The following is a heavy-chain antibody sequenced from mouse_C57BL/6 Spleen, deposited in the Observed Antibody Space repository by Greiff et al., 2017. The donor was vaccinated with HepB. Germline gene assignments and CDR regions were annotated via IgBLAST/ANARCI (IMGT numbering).Heavy chain of an antibody. CDR1: GFTFSSYA. CDR2: ISDGGSYT. J-gene: IGHJ4*01. D-gene: IGHD2-1*01. Sequence: EVMLVESGGGLVKPGGSLKLSCAASGFTFSSYAMSWVRQTPEKRLEWVATISDGGSYTYYPDNVKGRFTISRDNAKNNLYLQMSHLKSEDTAMYYCARDPGNSYAMDYWGQGTSVTVSS. V-gene: IGHV5-4*01. CDR3: ARDPGNSYAMDY.